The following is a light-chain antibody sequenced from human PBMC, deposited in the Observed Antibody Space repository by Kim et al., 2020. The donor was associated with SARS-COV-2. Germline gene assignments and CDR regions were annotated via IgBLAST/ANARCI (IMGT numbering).Light chain of an antibody. Sequence: QAVVTQEPSLTVSPGGTVTLTCGSNTGAVTSGHYPYWFQQKPGQAPTTLIYDTGNKHSWTPARFSGSLLGDKAALILSGAQPEDEADYYCLLSYSGGRRVFGGGTQLTVL. CDR3: LLSYSGGRRV. V-gene: IGLV7-46*01. J-gene: IGLJ3*02. CDR1: TGAVTSGHY. CDR2: DTG.